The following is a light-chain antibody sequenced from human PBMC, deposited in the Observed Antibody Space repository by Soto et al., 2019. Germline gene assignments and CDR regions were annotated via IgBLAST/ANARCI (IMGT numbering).Light chain of an antibody. Sequence: DIQMTQSPSTLSASVGDRVTISCRSIQSINIWLSWYQLRPGKAPKLLISDASNLMSGIPSRFSGSGSGTEFTLTISGLQPDDFASYYCQQHKSYPVTFGGGTKVEIK. CDR1: QSINIW. CDR2: DAS. V-gene: IGKV1-5*01. J-gene: IGKJ4*01. CDR3: QQHKSYPVT.